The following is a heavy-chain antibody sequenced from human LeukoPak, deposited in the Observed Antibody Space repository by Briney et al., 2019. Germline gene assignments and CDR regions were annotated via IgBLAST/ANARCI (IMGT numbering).Heavy chain of an antibody. CDR1: GFTFSSYS. Sequence: PGGSLRLSCAASGFTFSSYSMNWVRQAPGKGLEWVSSISTSSSYIYYADSVKGRFTISRDNAKNSVYLHMDSLRAEDTAVYYCARDVSRGYLRPLDVWGQGTTVTVSS. D-gene: IGHD5-18*01. CDR2: ISTSSSYI. J-gene: IGHJ6*02. V-gene: IGHV3-21*01. CDR3: ARDVSRGYLRPLDV.